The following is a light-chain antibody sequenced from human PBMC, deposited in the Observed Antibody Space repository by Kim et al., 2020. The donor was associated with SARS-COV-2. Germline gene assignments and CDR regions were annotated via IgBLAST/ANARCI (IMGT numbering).Light chain of an antibody. CDR3: QSYDSSLSGWV. Sequence: GVTISCTGSSSTIGAGYDVHWYQQLPRTVPKLLIYGNSNRPSGVPDRFSGSKSGTSASLAITGLQAEDEADYYCQSYDSSLSGWVFGGGTQLTVL. CDR1: SSTIGAGYD. J-gene: IGLJ3*02. CDR2: GNS. V-gene: IGLV1-40*01.